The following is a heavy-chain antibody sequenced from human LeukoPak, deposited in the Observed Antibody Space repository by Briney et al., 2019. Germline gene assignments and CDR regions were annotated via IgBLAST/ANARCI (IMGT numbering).Heavy chain of an antibody. J-gene: IGHJ4*02. Sequence: SETLSLTCTVSGGPISSSSYYWGWIRQPPGKGLEWIGSIYYSGSTYYNPSLKSRVTISVDTSKNQFSLKLSSVTAADTAVYYCATHYFDWATYYFDYWGQGTLVTVSS. CDR3: ATHYFDWATYYFDY. CDR2: IYYSGST. CDR1: GGPISSSSYY. D-gene: IGHD3-9*01. V-gene: IGHV4-39*01.